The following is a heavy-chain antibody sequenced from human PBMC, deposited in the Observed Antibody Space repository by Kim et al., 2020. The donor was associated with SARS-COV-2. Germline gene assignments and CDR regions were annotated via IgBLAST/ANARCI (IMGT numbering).Heavy chain of an antibody. CDR1: GFTFSSYA. CDR2: ISYDGSNK. D-gene: IGHD4-17*01. J-gene: IGHJ4*02. Sequence: GGSLRLSCAASGFTFSSYAMHWVRQAPGKGLEWVAVISYDGSNKYYADSVKGRFTISRDNSKNTLYLQMNSLRAEDTAVYYCARDPDDYGDYVTLDYWGQGTLVTVSS. CDR3: ARDPDDYGDYVTLDY. V-gene: IGHV3-30*04.